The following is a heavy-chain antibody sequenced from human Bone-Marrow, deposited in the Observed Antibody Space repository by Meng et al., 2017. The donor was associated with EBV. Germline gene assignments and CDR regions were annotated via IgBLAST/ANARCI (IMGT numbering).Heavy chain of an antibody. CDR2: MSGNGAST. D-gene: IGHD3-9*01. CDR3: AKSEGFLPYDILTYYFTL. J-gene: IGHJ4*02. CDR1: GFTFGSYA. V-gene: IGHV3-23*01. Sequence: EVQLLESGGGLLQPGXSLRLSCSASGFTFGSYAMSWVRQAPGKGLEWVSSMSGNGASTHYADSVKGRFTISRDSSRNTVYLQMNSLRAEDTAVYYCAKSEGFLPYDILTYYFTLWGQGTLVTVSS.